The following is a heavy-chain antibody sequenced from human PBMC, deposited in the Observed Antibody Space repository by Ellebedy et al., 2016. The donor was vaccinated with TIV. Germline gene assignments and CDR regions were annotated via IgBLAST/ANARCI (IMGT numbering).Heavy chain of an antibody. V-gene: IGHV3-11*01. J-gene: IGHJ4*02. CDR3: AREQNNWNDGVDY. D-gene: IGHD1-20*01. Sequence: GESLKISXAASGFTFSDYYMSWIRQAPGKGLEWVSYISSSGSTIYYADSVKGRFTISRDNAKNSLYLQMNSLRAEDTAVYYCAREQNNWNDGVDYWGQGTLVTVSS. CDR2: ISSSGSTI. CDR1: GFTFSDYY.